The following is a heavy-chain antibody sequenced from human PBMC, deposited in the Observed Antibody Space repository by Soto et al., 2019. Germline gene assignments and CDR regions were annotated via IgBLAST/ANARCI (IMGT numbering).Heavy chain of an antibody. J-gene: IGHJ6*02. Sequence: GESLKISCKGSGYSFTNYLISWVRQMPGKGLEWMGRTDPRAPYTSYSPSFQGHVTISTDKSISTAYLQWGSLKASDSAIYYCARRYCSSSSCPRNYYGMDVWGQGTTVTVSS. CDR1: GYSFTNYL. D-gene: IGHD2-15*01. V-gene: IGHV5-10-1*01. CDR2: TDPRAPYT. CDR3: ARRYCSSSSCPRNYYGMDV.